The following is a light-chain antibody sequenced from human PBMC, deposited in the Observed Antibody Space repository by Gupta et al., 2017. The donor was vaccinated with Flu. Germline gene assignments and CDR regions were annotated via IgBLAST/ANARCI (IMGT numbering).Light chain of an antibody. Sequence: SPSDRSTIHCHSRPITFHTSHDSSFVSWYHQQPPQPPHLLIYWASTRGAGGPDRSIGSGSGTDDTPTISSLQAEDVAVYYCQQYYATHITFGGGTTVEIK. CDR1: PITFHTSHDSSF. CDR3: QQYYATHIT. J-gene: IGKJ4*01. V-gene: IGKV4-1*01. CDR2: WAS.